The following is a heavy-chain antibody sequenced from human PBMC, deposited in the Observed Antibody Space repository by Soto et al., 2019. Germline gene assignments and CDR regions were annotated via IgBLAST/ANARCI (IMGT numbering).Heavy chain of an antibody. CDR1: GGSISSGGYY. Sequence: QVQLQESGPGLVKPSQTLSLTCTVSGGSISSGGYYWSWIRQHPGKGLEWIGYISYSGNTYYNQSPKSRVTISVDASKNQLSLKLTSVTAADTAVYYCARSVFPWGQGTLVTVSS. CDR2: ISYSGNT. J-gene: IGHJ5*02. V-gene: IGHV4-31*03. CDR3: ARSVFP.